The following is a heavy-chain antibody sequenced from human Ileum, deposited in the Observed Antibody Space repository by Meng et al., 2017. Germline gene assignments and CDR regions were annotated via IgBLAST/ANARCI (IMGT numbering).Heavy chain of an antibody. J-gene: IGHJ4*02. Sequence: GESLKISCTASGFTFSNYWMHWVRQPPGKGPVWVSRIDRDGSRTNYEDSVKGRFTISRDNARNALYLQMNSLRVEDTAIYYCARVEPEGGSVDRHFDNWGQGTLVTVSS. CDR3: ARVEPEGGSVDRHFDN. D-gene: IGHD3-16*01. CDR1: GFTFSNYW. V-gene: IGHV3-74*01. CDR2: IDRDGSRT.